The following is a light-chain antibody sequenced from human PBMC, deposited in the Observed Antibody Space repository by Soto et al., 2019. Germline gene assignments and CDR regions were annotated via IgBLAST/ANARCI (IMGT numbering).Light chain of an antibody. CDR3: QQHNTYPLT. CDR2: AAS. Sequence: DIQMTQSPSSLSEYVVDRVTITCRASQGIRSGLGWYQQKPGKAPKRLIDAASSLQSGVPSRFSGSGSGTEFTLTISSLQPEDFATYYCQQHNTYPLTFGGGTKVDIK. CDR1: QGIRSG. V-gene: IGKV1-17*01. J-gene: IGKJ4*01.